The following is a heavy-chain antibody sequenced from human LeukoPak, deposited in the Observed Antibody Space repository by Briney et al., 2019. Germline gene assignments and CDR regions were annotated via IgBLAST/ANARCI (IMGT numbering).Heavy chain of an antibody. J-gene: IGHJ4*02. CDR3: ARHWTTVTTYFDY. D-gene: IGHD4-17*01. V-gene: IGHV3-21*01. CDR2: ISSSGSYI. CDR1: GFTFSSYS. Sequence: PGGSLRLSCAASGFTFSSYSMNWVRQAPGKGLEWVSSISSSGSYIYYADSVKGRFTISRDNAKNSLYLQMNSLRAEDTAVYYCARHWTTVTTYFDYWGQGTLVTVSS.